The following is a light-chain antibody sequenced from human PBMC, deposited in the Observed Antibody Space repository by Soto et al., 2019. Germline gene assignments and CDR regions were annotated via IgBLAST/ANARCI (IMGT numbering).Light chain of an antibody. CDR3: QQYNDWPLT. J-gene: IGKJ4*01. CDR1: QNANSN. Sequence: EIVMTQSPATLSVSPGERATLSCRASQNANSNLALYHQKPGQTPRLLIYGASTRATGIPARFSGSGSGTNFTLTISSLQSEDFAIYYCQQYNDWPLTFGGGTKVEIK. CDR2: GAS. V-gene: IGKV3-15*01.